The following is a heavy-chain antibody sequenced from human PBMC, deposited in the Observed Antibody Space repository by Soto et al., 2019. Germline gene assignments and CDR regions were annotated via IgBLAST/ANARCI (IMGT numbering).Heavy chain of an antibody. CDR3: ARDGRTSGYYLDY. CDR1: RGSISSGGFY. J-gene: IGHJ4*02. CDR2: IYANGNS. Sequence: LPLTCTVSRGSISSGGFYWSWIRQSPGKGLEWIGFIYANGNSYYNPSLKSRADISLDTSKNKFSLKISSVTVADTAVYYCARDGRTSGYYLDYWGQGTPVTVSS. D-gene: IGHD3-22*01. V-gene: IGHV4-31*03.